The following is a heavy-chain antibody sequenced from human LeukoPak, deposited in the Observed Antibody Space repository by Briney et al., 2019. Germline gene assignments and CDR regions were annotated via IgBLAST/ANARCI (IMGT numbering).Heavy chain of an antibody. CDR2: INPNSGGT. V-gene: IGHV1-2*06. J-gene: IGHJ5*02. CDR1: GYTFTGYY. Sequence: ASVKVSCKASGYTFTGYYMHWVRQAPGQGLEWMGRINPNSGGTNHAQKLQGRITMTRDTSISTAYMELSRLRSDDTAVYYCARGALIVVPAAIPTHPWGQGTLVTVSS. CDR3: ARGALIVVPAAIPTHP. D-gene: IGHD2-2*01.